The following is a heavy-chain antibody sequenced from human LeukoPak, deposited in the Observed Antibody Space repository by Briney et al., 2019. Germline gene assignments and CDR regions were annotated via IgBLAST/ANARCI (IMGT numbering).Heavy chain of an antibody. CDR1: GFTFSSYG. D-gene: IGHD6-19*01. Sequence: PGGSLRLSCAASGFTFSSYGMHWVRQAPGKGLEWVAFIRYDGSNKYYADSVKGRFTISRDNSKNTLYLQMNSLRAEDTAVYYCAKASPRIAVVPGGYYYYMDVWGKGTTVTVSS. CDR2: IRYDGSNK. V-gene: IGHV3-30*02. CDR3: AKASPRIAVVPGGYYYYMDV. J-gene: IGHJ6*03.